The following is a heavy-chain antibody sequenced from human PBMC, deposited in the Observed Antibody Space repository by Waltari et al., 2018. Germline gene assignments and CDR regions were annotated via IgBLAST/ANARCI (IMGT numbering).Heavy chain of an antibody. CDR3: ASANSSSWYGYYYGMDV. Sequence: QVQLVQSGAEVKKPGSSVKVSCKASGGTFSSYAISWVRQAPGQGLEWMGGISPIFGTANYAQKFQGRVTITTDESTSTAYMELSSLRSEDTAVYYCASANSSSWYGYYYGMDVWGQGTTVTVSS. V-gene: IGHV1-69*05. J-gene: IGHJ6*02. CDR2: ISPIFGTA. CDR1: GGTFSSYA. D-gene: IGHD6-13*01.